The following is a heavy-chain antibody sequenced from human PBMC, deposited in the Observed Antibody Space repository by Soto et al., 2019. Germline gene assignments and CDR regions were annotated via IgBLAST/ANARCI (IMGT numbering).Heavy chain of an antibody. Sequence: WASVKVSCKASGYTFTSYDINWVRQATGQGLEWMGWMNPNSGNTGYAQKFQGRVTMTRYTSISTAYMELSSLRSEDTAVYYCARGRGIAVAGTNYRMDVWGQGTKVTVYS. CDR1: GYTFTSYD. J-gene: IGHJ6*02. CDR2: MNPNSGNT. CDR3: ARGRGIAVAGTNYRMDV. D-gene: IGHD6-19*01. V-gene: IGHV1-8*01.